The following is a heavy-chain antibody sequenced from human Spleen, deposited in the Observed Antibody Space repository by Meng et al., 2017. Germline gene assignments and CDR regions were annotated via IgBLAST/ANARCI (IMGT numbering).Heavy chain of an antibody. J-gene: IGHJ4*02. CDR1: GFTFSNAW. Sequence: EVQLVESGGGLVKPGGSLRLSCAASGFTFSNAWMSWVRQAPGKGLEWVGRIKSKTNGGTIDYAAPVKGRFTISRDDSKNTMYLQMNSLTTEDTAVYYCTTDPLYDSSGYYLLRVDCWGQGTLVTVSS. CDR3: TTDPLYDSSGYYLLRVDC. V-gene: IGHV3-15*01. D-gene: IGHD3-22*01. CDR2: IKSKTNGGTI.